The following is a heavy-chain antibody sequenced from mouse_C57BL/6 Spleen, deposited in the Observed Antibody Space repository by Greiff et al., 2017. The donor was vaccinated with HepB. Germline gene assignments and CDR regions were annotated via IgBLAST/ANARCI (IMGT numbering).Heavy chain of an antibody. CDR1: GYSITSGYY. CDR2: ISYDGSN. CDR3: ARVVYYYGSSYDWYFDV. V-gene: IGHV3-6*01. D-gene: IGHD1-1*01. Sequence: EVQLVESGPGLVKPSQSLSLTCSVTGYSITSGYYWNWIRQFPGNKLEWMGYISYDGSNNYNPSLKNRISITRDTSKNQFFLKLNSVTTEDTATYYCARVVYYYGSSYDWYFDVWGTGTPVTVSS. J-gene: IGHJ1*03.